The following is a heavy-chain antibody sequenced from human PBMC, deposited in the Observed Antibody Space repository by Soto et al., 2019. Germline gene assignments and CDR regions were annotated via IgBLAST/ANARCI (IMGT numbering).Heavy chain of an antibody. J-gene: IGHJ2*01. Sequence: QVQLVQSGAEVKKPGSSVKVSCKASGGTFSSYAISWVRQAPGQGLEWMGGIIPIFGTANYAQKFQGRVTITADESTSTAYMELSGLRSEDTAVYYCARVYSRVVTASGYFDLWGRGTLVTVSS. CDR3: ARVYSRVVTASGYFDL. D-gene: IGHD2-21*02. V-gene: IGHV1-69*01. CDR2: IIPIFGTA. CDR1: GGTFSSYA.